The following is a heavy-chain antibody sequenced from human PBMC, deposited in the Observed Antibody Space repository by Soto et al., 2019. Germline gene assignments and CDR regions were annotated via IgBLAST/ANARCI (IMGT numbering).Heavy chain of an antibody. J-gene: IGHJ4*02. CDR2: IYYSGST. V-gene: IGHV4-39*01. CDR3: MLGSGWKDFDY. D-gene: IGHD3-22*01. Sequence: SLTCTVSGGSITSSSYYWGWIRQPPGKGLEWIGNIYYSGSTYYNPSLKSRVTISVDTSKNQFSLKLSSATAADTAVYYCMLGSGWKDFDYWGQGTLVTVSS. CDR1: GGSITSSSYY.